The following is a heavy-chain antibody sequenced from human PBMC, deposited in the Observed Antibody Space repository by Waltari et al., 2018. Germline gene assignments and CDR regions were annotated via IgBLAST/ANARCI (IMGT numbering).Heavy chain of an antibody. CDR1: GYTFTDYY. J-gene: IGHJ4*02. Sequence: EVQLVQSGAEVKKPGATVKISCKVSGYTFTDYYMHWVQQAPGKGLEWMGLGDPEDGETIYAEKFQGRGTITADTSTDTVYMELSSLRSEDTAVYYCATDGSIAVAGAYDYWGQGTLVTVSS. CDR3: ATDGSIAVAGAYDY. CDR2: GDPEDGET. V-gene: IGHV1-69-2*01. D-gene: IGHD6-19*01.